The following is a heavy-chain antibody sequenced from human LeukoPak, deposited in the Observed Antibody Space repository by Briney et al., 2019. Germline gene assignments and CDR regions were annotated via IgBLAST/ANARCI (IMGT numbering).Heavy chain of an antibody. CDR3: ARRRVGALDFDY. Sequence: GGSLRLSCAASGFTFSSYAMHWVRQAPGKGLEWVAVISYDGSNKYYADSVKGRFTISRDNSKNTLYLQMNSLRAEDTAVYYCARRRVGALDFDYWGQGTLVTVSS. CDR1: GFTFSSYA. CDR2: ISYDGSNK. J-gene: IGHJ4*02. D-gene: IGHD1-26*01. V-gene: IGHV3-30-3*01.